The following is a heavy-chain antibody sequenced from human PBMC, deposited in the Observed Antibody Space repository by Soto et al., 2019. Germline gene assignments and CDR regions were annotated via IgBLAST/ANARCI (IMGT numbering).Heavy chain of an antibody. J-gene: IGHJ3*02. V-gene: IGHV1-69*01. Sequence: KVSCKASGGTFSSYAISWVRQAPGQGLEWMGGIIPIFGTANYAQKFQGRVTITADESTSTAYMELSSLRSEDTAVYYCARDRARDSSGYYLWSAFDIWGQGTMVTVSS. CDR3: ARDRARDSSGYYLWSAFDI. D-gene: IGHD3-22*01. CDR2: IIPIFGTA. CDR1: GGTFSSYA.